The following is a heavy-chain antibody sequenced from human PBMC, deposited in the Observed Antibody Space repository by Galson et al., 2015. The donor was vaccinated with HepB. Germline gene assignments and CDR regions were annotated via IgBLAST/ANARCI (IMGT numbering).Heavy chain of an antibody. CDR3: ARVATHSSSWDY. V-gene: IGHV3-7*03. Sequence: SLRLSCAASGFTFSSSWMSWVRQAPGKGLEWVANIKQDGSEKYYVDSVKGRFTISRDNAKNSLYLQMDSLRAEDTAVYYCARVATHSSSWDYWGQGTLVTVSS. CDR2: IKQDGSEK. D-gene: IGHD6-13*01. J-gene: IGHJ4*02. CDR1: GFTFSSSW.